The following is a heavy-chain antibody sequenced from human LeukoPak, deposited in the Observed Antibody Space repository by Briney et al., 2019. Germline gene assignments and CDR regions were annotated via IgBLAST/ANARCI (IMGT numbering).Heavy chain of an antibody. CDR1: GGSFSGYY. V-gene: IGHV4-30-2*01. CDR3: ARAGPGYCSGGSCPPDY. J-gene: IGHJ4*02. Sequence: SETLSLTCAVYGGSFSGYYWSWIRQPPGKGLEWIGYIYHSGSTYYNPSLKSRVTISVDRSKNQFSLKLSSVTAADTAVYYCARAGPGYCSGGSCPPDYWGQGTLVTVSS. D-gene: IGHD2-15*01. CDR2: IYHSGST.